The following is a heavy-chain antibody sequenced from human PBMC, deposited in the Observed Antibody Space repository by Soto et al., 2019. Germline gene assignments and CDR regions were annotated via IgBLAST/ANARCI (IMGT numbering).Heavy chain of an antibody. J-gene: IGHJ4*02. CDR3: VRSGYSYGYGTFDY. Sequence: PSETLSLTCTVSGGSISSGGYYWYWIRQHPGKGLEWIGYIYYSGTTYYNPSLKSRVTISVDTSKNQFSLKLSSVTAADTAVYYCVRSGYSYGYGTFDYWGQGTLVTVSS. V-gene: IGHV4-31*03. CDR1: GGSISSGGYY. CDR2: IYYSGTT. D-gene: IGHD5-18*01.